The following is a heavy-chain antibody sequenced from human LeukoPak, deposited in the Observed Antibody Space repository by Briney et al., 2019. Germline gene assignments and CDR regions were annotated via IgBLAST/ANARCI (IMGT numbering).Heavy chain of an antibody. Sequence: SETLSLTCTVSGGSISSSSYYWGWIRQPPGKGLEWIGSFYYSGSTYYNPSLKSRVTISGDTSKKQFSLKLRSVTAADTAVYYCARVAAMVTWDYYYYMDVWGKGTTVTVSS. V-gene: IGHV4-39*07. CDR3: ARVAAMVTWDYYYYMDV. CDR1: GGSISSSSYY. CDR2: FYYSGST. J-gene: IGHJ6*03. D-gene: IGHD5-18*01.